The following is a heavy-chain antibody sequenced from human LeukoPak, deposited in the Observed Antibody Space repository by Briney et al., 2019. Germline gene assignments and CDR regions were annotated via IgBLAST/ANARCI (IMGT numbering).Heavy chain of an antibody. V-gene: IGHV4-34*01. CDR1: GGSFSGYY. CDR2: INHSGST. CDR3: ARGKVRYYGSGSVLDY. D-gene: IGHD3-10*01. Sequence: SETLSLTCAVYGGSFSGYYWSWIRQPPGKGLELLGEINHSGSTNYNPSLKSRVTISVDTSKNQFSLKLSSVTAADTAVYYCARGKVRYYGSGSVLDYWGQGTLVTVSS. J-gene: IGHJ4*02.